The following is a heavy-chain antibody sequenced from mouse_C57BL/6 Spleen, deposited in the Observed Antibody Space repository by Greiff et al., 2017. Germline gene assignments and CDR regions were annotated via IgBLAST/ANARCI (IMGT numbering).Heavy chain of an antibody. Sequence: QVHVKQPGAELVRPGSSVKLSCKASGYTFTSYWMDWVKQRPGQGLEWIGNIYPSDSETHYNQKFKDKATLTVDKSSSTAYMQLSSLTSEDSAVYYCAREGDGNLCYFDYWGQGTTLTVSS. CDR1: GYTFTSYW. D-gene: IGHD2-1*01. J-gene: IGHJ2*01. CDR3: AREGDGNLCYFDY. CDR2: IYPSDSET. V-gene: IGHV1-61*01.